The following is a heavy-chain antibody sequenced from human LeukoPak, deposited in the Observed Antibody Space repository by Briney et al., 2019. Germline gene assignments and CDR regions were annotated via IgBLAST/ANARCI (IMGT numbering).Heavy chain of an antibody. CDR1: GFTLSNNG. V-gene: IGHV3-30*02. D-gene: IGHD1-26*01. CDR2: IRYDGNIK. Sequence: GGSLRLSCAASGFTLSNNGMHWVRQAPGKGLEWVAFIRYDGNIKYYADSVKGRFTISRDDSKNTLYLQMNSLSAEDTAVYYCAKDWYSGSSDNWGQGTLVTVSS. CDR3: AKDWYSGSSDN. J-gene: IGHJ4*02.